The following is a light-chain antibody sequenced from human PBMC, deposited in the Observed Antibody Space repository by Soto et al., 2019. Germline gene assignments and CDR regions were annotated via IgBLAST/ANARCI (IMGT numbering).Light chain of an antibody. Sequence: ARNQPPSVNGSPLQSGGISCTGTSSDVGSYNRVSWYQQPPGAAPKLMIYEVSNRPSGVPDRFSGSKSGNTASLTISGLQAEDEADYYCNSYTGSSTYVFGTGTKVTL. V-gene: IGLV2-18*02. CDR2: EVS. CDR1: SSDVGSYNR. J-gene: IGLJ1*01. CDR3: NSYTGSSTYV.